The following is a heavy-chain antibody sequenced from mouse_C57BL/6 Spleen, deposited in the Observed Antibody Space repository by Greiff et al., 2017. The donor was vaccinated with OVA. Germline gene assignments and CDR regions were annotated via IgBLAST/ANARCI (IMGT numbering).Heavy chain of an antibody. J-gene: IGHJ3*01. Sequence: VQRVESGPELVKPGASVKISCKASGYAFSSSWMNWVKQRPGKGLEWIGRIYPGDGDTNYNGKFKGKATLTADKSSSTAYMQLSSLTSEDSAVYFCARDYDGGFAYWGQGTLVTVSA. CDR1: GYAFSSSW. CDR3: ARDYDGGFAY. CDR2: IYPGDGDT. V-gene: IGHV1-82*01. D-gene: IGHD2-4*01.